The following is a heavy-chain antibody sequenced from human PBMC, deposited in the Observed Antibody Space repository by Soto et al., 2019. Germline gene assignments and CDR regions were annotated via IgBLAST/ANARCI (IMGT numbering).Heavy chain of an antibody. CDR2: ISGTGVYI. Sequence: GGSLRLSXVASGFTFSNYNMNWVRQAPGKGLEWVSHISGTGVYIHYADAVKGRFTISRDNAKSSVYLQMNSLRAEDTAVYYCAREGALKPFSSWGQGALVTVSS. CDR3: AREGALKPFSS. V-gene: IGHV3-21*01. CDR1: GFTFSNYN. J-gene: IGHJ5*02.